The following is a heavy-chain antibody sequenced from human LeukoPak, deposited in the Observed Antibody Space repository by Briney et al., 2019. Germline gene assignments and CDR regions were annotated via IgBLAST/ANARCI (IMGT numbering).Heavy chain of an antibody. J-gene: IGHJ4*02. Sequence: GASVKVSCKASGYTFTNYGITWVRQAPGQGLEWMGWINANNGNTNHAQKFQGRVTMTEDTSTDTAYMELSSLRSEDTAVYYCATGQKIQLVPDYFDYWGQGTLVTVSS. CDR1: GYTFTNYG. CDR2: INANNGNT. V-gene: IGHV1-18*01. CDR3: ATGQKIQLVPDYFDY. D-gene: IGHD1-1*01.